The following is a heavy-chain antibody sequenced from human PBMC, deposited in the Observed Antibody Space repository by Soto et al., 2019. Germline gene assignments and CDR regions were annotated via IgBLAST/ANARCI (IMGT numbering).Heavy chain of an antibody. V-gene: IGHV3-23*01. D-gene: IGHD3-10*01. Sequence: GSLRLSCAASGFIFENFGMSWVRQAPGKGLEWISSISGSGFKKYYADSVKGRFTISRDNSKSTVYLELNNLSAEDTAVYHGDKNQGVELLPLATVDWFAPSGQGSTVTVSS. CDR1: GFIFENFG. J-gene: IGHJ5*02. CDR2: ISGSGFKK. CDR3: DKNQGVELLPLATVDWFAP.